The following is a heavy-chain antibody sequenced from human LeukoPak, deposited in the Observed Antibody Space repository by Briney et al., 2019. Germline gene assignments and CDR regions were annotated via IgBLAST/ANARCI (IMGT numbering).Heavy chain of an antibody. Sequence: SETLSLTCTVSGASISSYYWSWIRQPPGRGLEWIGYIFHSGSTNYNPSLKSRVTISVDTSKNQLSLKLSSVTAADTAVYYCARGAPGGNDYGDYWGQGTLVTVSS. CDR1: GASISSYY. J-gene: IGHJ4*02. CDR3: ARGAPGGNDYGDY. V-gene: IGHV4-59*01. CDR2: IFHSGST.